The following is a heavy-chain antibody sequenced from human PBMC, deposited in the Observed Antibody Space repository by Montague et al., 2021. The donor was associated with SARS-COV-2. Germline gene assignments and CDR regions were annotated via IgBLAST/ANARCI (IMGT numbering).Heavy chain of an antibody. CDR3: ARDYGDYSYYYGLDV. CDR2: IYSSGST. CDR1: GGSISSGSYY. Sequence: TLSLTCTVSGGSISSGSYYWSWIRQPAGKGLEWIGRIYSSGSTXHNPSLKSRVTMSVDTSKNQFSLKVSSVTAADTAVYYCARDYGDYSYYYGLDVWGQGTTVTVSS. J-gene: IGHJ6*02. V-gene: IGHV4-61*02. D-gene: IGHD4-17*01.